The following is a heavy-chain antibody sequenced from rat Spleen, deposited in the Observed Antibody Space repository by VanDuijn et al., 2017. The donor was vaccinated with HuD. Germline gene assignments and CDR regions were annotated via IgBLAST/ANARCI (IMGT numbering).Heavy chain of an antibody. CDR3: AKSTVAYYYDMDA. D-gene: IGHD1-8*01. Sequence: EVQLQESGPGLVKPSQSLSLTCSVTVYSITSSYRWSWIRKFPGNKLEWMGYINSEGTTNYNPSLKSRTTITRDTSKNMFFLQVNSLTTEDTPSYYCAKSTVAYYYDMDAWGQGSSVTVSS. CDR2: INSEGTT. J-gene: IGHJ4*01. V-gene: IGHV3-3*01. CDR1: VYSITSSYR.